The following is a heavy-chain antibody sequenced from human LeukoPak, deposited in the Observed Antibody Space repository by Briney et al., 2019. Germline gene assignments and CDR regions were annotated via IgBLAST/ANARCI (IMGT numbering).Heavy chain of an antibody. CDR2: ISSTGSYI. CDR3: ARDRYSSTSCYNFDY. D-gene: IGHD2-2*01. CDR1: GFTFSSYT. V-gene: IGHV3-21*01. J-gene: IGHJ4*02. Sequence: GESLRLSCAASGFTFSSYTMNWVRQAPGRGLEWVSSISSTGSYIYYADSVKGRFTISRDNAKNSLYLQMNSLRAEDTAVYYCARDRYSSTSCYNFDYWGQGTLVTVSS.